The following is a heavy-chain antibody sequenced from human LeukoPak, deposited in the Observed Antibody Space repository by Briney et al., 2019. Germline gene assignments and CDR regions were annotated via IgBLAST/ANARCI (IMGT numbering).Heavy chain of an antibody. CDR2: ISTSSTYM. CDR3: ARSLGGGVEMATVRLFDY. D-gene: IGHD5-24*01. V-gene: IGHV3-21*06. J-gene: IGHJ4*02. Sequence: GGSLRLSWAASGFTFSSGGMNWVRRAPGKGLEWVSSISTSSTYMSSTDSVKGRCTISRDNAKNSLYLQMNSLRAEDTAVYYCARSLGGGVEMATVRLFDYWGQGTLVTVSS. CDR1: GFTFSSGG.